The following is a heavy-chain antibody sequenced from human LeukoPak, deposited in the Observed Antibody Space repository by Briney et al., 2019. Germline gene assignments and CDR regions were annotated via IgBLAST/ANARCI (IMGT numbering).Heavy chain of an antibody. CDR1: GFTFDDYG. D-gene: IGHD6-13*01. CDR2: INWNGGST. Sequence: GGSLRLSCAASGFTFDDYGMSWVRQAPGKGLEWVSGINWNGGSTGYADSVKGRFTISRDNAKNSLYLQMNSLGAEDTALYYCARDGSGYSSSPSDYWGQGTLVTVSS. CDR3: ARDGSGYSSSPSDY. V-gene: IGHV3-20*04. J-gene: IGHJ4*02.